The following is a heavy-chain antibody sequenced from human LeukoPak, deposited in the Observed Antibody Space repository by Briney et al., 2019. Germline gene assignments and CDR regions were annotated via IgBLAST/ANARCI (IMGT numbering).Heavy chain of an antibody. V-gene: IGHV4-59*01. Sequence: SETLSLTCTVSGGSISSYYWSWIRQPPGKGLEWIGYIYYSGSTNYNPSLKSRVTISVDTSKNQFSLKLSSVTAADTAVYYYARGPGYSSSWYYDYWGQGTLVTVSS. CDR1: GGSISSYY. J-gene: IGHJ4*02. CDR2: IYYSGST. D-gene: IGHD6-13*01. CDR3: ARGPGYSSSWYYDY.